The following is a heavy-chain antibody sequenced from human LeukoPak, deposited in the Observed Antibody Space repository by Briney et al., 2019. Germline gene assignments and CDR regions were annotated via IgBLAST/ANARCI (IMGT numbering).Heavy chain of an antibody. J-gene: IGHJ4*02. Sequence: KASETLSLTCTVSGGSISSGDYYWSWIRQPPGKGLEWIGYIYYSGSTYYNPSLKSRVTISVDTSKNQFSLKPSSVTAADTAVYYCSRASGSYDAVDYWGQGTLVTVSS. D-gene: IGHD1-26*01. V-gene: IGHV4-30-4*08. CDR2: IYYSGST. CDR1: GGSISSGDYY. CDR3: SRASGSYDAVDY.